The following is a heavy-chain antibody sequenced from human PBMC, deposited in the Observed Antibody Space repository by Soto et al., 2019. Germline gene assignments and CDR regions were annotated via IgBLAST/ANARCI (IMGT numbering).Heavy chain of an antibody. CDR1: GFTFSSYA. CDR3: AKSGSRPTPYYYYYMDV. D-gene: IGHD6-6*01. J-gene: IGHJ6*03. Sequence: EVQLLESGGGLVQPGGSLRLSCAASGFTFSSYAMSWVRQAPGKGLEWVSAISGSGGSTYYADSVKGRFTISRDNSKNTLYLQMNSLRAEDTAVYYCAKSGSRPTPYYYYYMDVWGKGTTVTVSS. CDR2: ISGSGGST. V-gene: IGHV3-23*01.